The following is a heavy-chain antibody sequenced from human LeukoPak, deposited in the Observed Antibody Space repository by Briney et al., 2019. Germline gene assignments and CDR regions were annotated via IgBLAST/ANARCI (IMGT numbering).Heavy chain of an antibody. Sequence: ASVKVSCKASGYTFTSYYMHWVRQAPGQGLEWMGIINPSGGSTSYAQKFQGRVTMTRDMSTSTVYMELSSLRSEDTAVYYCARGRNYYDSSGYFSGLDPWGQGTLVTVSS. CDR1: GYTFTSYY. J-gene: IGHJ5*02. V-gene: IGHV1-46*01. CDR3: ARGRNYYDSSGYFSGLDP. D-gene: IGHD3-22*01. CDR2: INPSGGST.